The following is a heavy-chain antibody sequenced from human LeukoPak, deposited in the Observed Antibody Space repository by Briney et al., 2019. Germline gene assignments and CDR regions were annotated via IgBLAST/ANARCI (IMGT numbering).Heavy chain of an antibody. V-gene: IGHV4-39*01. D-gene: IGHD7-27*01. CDR1: GGSISSSSYY. CDR3: ARPNWGMYWFDP. CDR2: IYYSGST. J-gene: IGHJ5*02. Sequence: SETLSLTCAVSGGSISSSSYYWGWIRQPPGKGLEWIGSIYYSGSTYYNPSLKSRVSISVDTSKNQFSLKLSSVTAADTAVYYCARPNWGMYWFDPWGQGTLVTVSS.